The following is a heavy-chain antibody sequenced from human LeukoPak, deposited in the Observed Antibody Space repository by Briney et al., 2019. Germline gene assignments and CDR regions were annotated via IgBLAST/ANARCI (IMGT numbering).Heavy chain of an antibody. D-gene: IGHD2-2*01. Sequence: ASVKVSCKASGYTFTSYYIHWVRQAPGQGLEWMGIMIPSGGRTTYAQKFQGRVTMTEDTSTDTAYMELSSLRSEDTAVYYCATPLAVPAAPGAAAADDAFDIWGQGTMVTVSS. J-gene: IGHJ3*02. CDR2: MIPSGGRT. CDR3: ATPLAVPAAPGAAAADDAFDI. V-gene: IGHV1-46*01. CDR1: GYTFTSYY.